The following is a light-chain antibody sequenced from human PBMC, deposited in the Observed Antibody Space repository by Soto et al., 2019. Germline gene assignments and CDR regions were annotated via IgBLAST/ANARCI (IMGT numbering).Light chain of an antibody. CDR3: QQYNSYSPFT. CDR1: QSISSW. CDR2: KAS. Sequence: DIQMTQSPSTLSASVGDRVTITCRASQSISSWLAWYQQKPGKAPNLLIYKASSLESGVPSRFSGSGSGTAFTITIISLQPDDVATYYCQQYNSYSPFTFGEGTKLEIK. J-gene: IGKJ2*01. V-gene: IGKV1-5*03.